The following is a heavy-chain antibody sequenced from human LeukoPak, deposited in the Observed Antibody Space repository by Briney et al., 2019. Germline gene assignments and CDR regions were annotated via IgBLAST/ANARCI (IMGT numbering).Heavy chain of an antibody. CDR1: GFTLSSYV. Sequence: GRSLRLSCAASGFTLSSYVMHGVRQAPGQGRDWVAVMSYDGSNEYYADSVKARFTISRDNSKNTLYLQMNSLRAEDTAVYYCAKEDRLDLQYFFDYWGQGTLVTVSS. J-gene: IGHJ4*02. CDR3: AKEDRLDLQYFFDY. V-gene: IGHV3-30*04. CDR2: MSYDGSNE. D-gene: IGHD1-1*01.